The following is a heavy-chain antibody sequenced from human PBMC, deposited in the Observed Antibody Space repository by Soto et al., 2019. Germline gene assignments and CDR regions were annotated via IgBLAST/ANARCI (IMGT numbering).Heavy chain of an antibody. Sequence: AAVKVSCKASGYTFTSYGISWVRQAPGQGLEWMGWISSYNGNTNYAQKIQGRVTMTTDTSTSTAYMELRGLRSDDTAVYYCARPYYYDSSGYPQYDYWGQGTLVTVSS. V-gene: IGHV1-18*01. CDR2: ISSYNGNT. CDR1: GYTFTSYG. D-gene: IGHD3-22*01. CDR3: ARPYYYDSSGYPQYDY. J-gene: IGHJ4*02.